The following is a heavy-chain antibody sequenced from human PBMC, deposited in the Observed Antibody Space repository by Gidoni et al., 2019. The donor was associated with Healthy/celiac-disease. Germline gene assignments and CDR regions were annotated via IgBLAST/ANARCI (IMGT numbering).Heavy chain of an antibody. J-gene: IGHJ3*02. CDR1: GYSISSGYY. CDR3: ARRGWGSYRPTEDDAFDI. Sequence: QVQLQESGPGLVKPSETLSLTCTVSGYSISSGYYWGWIRQPPGKGLEWIGSIYHSGSTYYNPSLKSRVTISVDTSKNQFSLKLSSVTAADTAVYYCARRGWGSYRPTEDDAFDIWGQGTMVTVSS. D-gene: IGHD3-16*02. CDR2: IYHSGST. V-gene: IGHV4-38-2*02.